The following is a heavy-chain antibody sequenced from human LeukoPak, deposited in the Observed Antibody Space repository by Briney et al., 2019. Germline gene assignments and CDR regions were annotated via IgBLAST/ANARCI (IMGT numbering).Heavy chain of an antibody. Sequence: SETLSLTCAVYGGSFSAYYWSWIRQPPGKGLEWVGEINHSGSTNYNPSLKSRVTISVDTSKNQFSLKLSSVTAAETAVYYCARGLFYYDSSGYLGSFDIWGQGTMVTVSS. CDR3: ARGLFYYDSSGYLGSFDI. V-gene: IGHV4-34*01. CDR1: GGSFSAYY. J-gene: IGHJ3*02. D-gene: IGHD3-22*01. CDR2: INHSGST.